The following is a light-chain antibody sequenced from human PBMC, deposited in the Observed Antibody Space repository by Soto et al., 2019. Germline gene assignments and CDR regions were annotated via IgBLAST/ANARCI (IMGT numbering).Light chain of an antibody. V-gene: IGKV1-9*01. J-gene: IGKJ1*01. CDR2: AAS. CDR1: RGISSY. CDR3: HQTYTSRPWT. Sequence: DIQLTQSPSFLSASVGDRVTITCRASRGISSYLAWYQQKPGKAPNLLIYAASTLQSGVPSRFSGSGFGTEVSLTISSLQPEDFATYYCHQTYTSRPWTFGRGTKVDIK.